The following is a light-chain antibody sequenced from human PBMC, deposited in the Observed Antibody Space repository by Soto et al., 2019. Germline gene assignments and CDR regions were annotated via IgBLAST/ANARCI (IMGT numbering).Light chain of an antibody. CDR1: QSVGES. V-gene: IGKV3-20*01. CDR2: RVF. Sequence: EIVMTPSPATLSVSPVERATLSCRASQSVGESLVWYQQKPGQAPRLLIYRVFNRATGIPDRFSGSGSGTDFTLTISRLETEDFAVYYCQLYDSSSWTFGQGTKVDIK. CDR3: QLYDSSSWT. J-gene: IGKJ1*01.